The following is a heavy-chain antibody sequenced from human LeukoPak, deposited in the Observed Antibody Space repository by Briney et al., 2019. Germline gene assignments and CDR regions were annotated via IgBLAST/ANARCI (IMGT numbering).Heavy chain of an antibody. J-gene: IGHJ4*02. Sequence: GASVKVSCTASGYTFTSHYIHWVRQAPGQGLEWMGIINPAGGSTTYAQKFQGSRLTLTRDTSTSTVYMELSSLRSEDTAVYYCARGRGVHDSHTYDYFDYWGQGSLVIVSS. CDR1: GYTFTSHY. D-gene: IGHD3-22*01. V-gene: IGHV1-46*01. CDR2: INPAGGST. CDR3: ARGRGVHDSHTYDYFDY.